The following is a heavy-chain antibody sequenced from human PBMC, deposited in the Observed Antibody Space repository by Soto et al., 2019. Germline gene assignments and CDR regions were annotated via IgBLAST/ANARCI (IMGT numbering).Heavy chain of an antibody. V-gene: IGHV3-48*02. CDR2: ITSGIRTV. J-gene: IGHJ6*02. CDR3: ARGRGDSYYYAMDV. CDR1: GFTLSDYS. Sequence: PGGSLRLSCAVSGFTLSDYSMNWVRQAPGKGLEWISCITSGIRTVYYADSVKGRFTISGDDAKKSLYLQVNSLRDEDTAVYYCARGRGDSYYYAMDVWGQGATVTVSS.